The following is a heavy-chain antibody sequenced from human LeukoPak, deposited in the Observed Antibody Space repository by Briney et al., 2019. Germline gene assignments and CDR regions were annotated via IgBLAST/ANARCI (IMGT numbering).Heavy chain of an antibody. CDR1: GGSISSGDYC. Sequence: PSQTLSLTCTVSGGSISSGDYCWSWIRQPPGKGLEWIGYIYYSGSTYYNPSLKSRVTISVDTSKNQFSLKLSSVTAADTAVYYCARAARGYGSGSHNWFDPWGQGTLVTVSS. CDR2: IYYSGST. D-gene: IGHD3-10*01. J-gene: IGHJ5*02. V-gene: IGHV4-30-4*01. CDR3: ARAARGYGSGSHNWFDP.